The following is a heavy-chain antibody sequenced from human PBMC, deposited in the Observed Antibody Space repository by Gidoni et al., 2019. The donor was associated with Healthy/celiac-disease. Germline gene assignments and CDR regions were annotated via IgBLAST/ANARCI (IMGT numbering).Heavy chain of an antibody. J-gene: IGHJ3*02. CDR2: IYYSGST. Sequence: QVQLQESGPGLVKPSETLSLTCTVSGGSISSYYWSWIRQPPGKGLEWIGYIYYSGSTNYNPSLKSRVTISVDTSKNQFSLKLSSVTAADTAVYYCARSDGGPGAFDIWGQGTMVTVSS. D-gene: IGHD2-15*01. CDR1: GGSISSYY. V-gene: IGHV4-59*01. CDR3: ARSDGGPGAFDI.